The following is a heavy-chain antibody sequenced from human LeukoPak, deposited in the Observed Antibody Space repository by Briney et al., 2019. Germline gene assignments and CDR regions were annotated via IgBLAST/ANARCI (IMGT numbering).Heavy chain of an antibody. J-gene: IGHJ5*02. CDR3: ARVYSYGYGGWFDP. CDR1: GGTFNNYA. CDR2: MNPNSGNT. V-gene: IGHV1-8*03. Sequence: ASVKVSCKASGGTFNNYAINWVRQATGQGLEWMGWMNPNSGNTGYAQKFQGRVTITRNTSISTAYMELSSLRSEDTAVYYCARVYSYGYGGWFDPWGQGTLVTVSS. D-gene: IGHD5-18*01.